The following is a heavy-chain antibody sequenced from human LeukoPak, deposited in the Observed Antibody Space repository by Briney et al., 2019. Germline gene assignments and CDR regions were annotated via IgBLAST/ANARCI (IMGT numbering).Heavy chain of an antibody. CDR2: INHSGST. Sequence: ESSETLSLTCAVYGGSFSGYYWSWIRQPPGKGLEWIGEINHSGSTNYNPSLKSRVTISVGTSKNQFSLKLSSVTAADTAVYYCARRRGGGITMVRGVIRVWGKGTTVTISS. CDR3: ARRRGGGITMVRGVIRV. V-gene: IGHV4-34*01. J-gene: IGHJ6*04. CDR1: GGSFSGYY. D-gene: IGHD3-10*01.